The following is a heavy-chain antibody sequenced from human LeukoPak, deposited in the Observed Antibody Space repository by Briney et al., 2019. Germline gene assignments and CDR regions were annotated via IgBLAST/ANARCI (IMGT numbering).Heavy chain of an antibody. V-gene: IGHV3-48*01. CDR1: GFTFSSYS. Sequence: PGGSLRLSCAASGFTFSSYSMNWVRQAPGKGLEWVSYISSSSSTIYYADSVKGRLTISRDNSKNTLYLQMNSLRAEDTAVYYCARARPWDSSRSYYFGMDVWGHGTTVTVSS. CDR2: ISSSSSTI. D-gene: IGHD3-22*01. J-gene: IGHJ6*02. CDR3: ARARPWDSSRSYYFGMDV.